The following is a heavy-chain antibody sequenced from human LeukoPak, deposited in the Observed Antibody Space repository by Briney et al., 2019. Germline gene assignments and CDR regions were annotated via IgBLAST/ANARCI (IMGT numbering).Heavy chain of an antibody. CDR1: GYSISSSNW. D-gene: IGHD6-19*01. V-gene: IGHV4-28*01. Sequence: PSDTLSLTCAVSGYSISSSNWWGWIRQPPGKGLEWIGYSYYSGSTYYNPSLKSRVTMSVDTSKNQFSLKLSSVTAVDTAVYYCARSRPKVIAVADNALDIWGQGTMVTVSS. CDR2: SYYSGST. CDR3: ARSRPKVIAVADNALDI. J-gene: IGHJ3*02.